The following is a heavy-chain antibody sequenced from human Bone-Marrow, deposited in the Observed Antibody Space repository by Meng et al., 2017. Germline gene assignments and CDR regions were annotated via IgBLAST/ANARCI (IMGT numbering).Heavy chain of an antibody. CDR1: GFTFSSYA. D-gene: IGHD3-22*01. Sequence: GESLKISCAASGFTFSSYAMSWVRQAPGKGLEWVSAISGSGGSTYYADSVKGRFTISRDNSKNTLYLQMNSLRAEDTAVYYCAKDYYDSSGYYYVLWYFDLWGRGTLVTVSS. J-gene: IGHJ2*01. CDR2: ISGSGGST. CDR3: AKDYYDSSGYYYVLWYFDL. V-gene: IGHV3-23*01.